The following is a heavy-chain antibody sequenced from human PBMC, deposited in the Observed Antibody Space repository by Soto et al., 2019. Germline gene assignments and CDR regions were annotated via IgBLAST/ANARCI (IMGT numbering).Heavy chain of an antibody. V-gene: IGHV3-33*01. Sequence: QVQLVESGGGVVQPGRSLRLSCVASGFGFSDYGIHWVRQAPGKGLEWVAIIWYDGSNKYYVDSVKGRFTVSRDNSKNTLYLQMNSLTAEDTAVYYCARDGGGNEQFDYWGQGTLVTVSS. CDR3: ARDGGGNEQFDY. CDR1: GFGFSDYG. D-gene: IGHD5-12*01. CDR2: IWYDGSNK. J-gene: IGHJ4*02.